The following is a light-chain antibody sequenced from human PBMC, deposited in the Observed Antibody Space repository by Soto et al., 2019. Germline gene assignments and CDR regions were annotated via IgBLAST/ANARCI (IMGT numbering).Light chain of an antibody. Sequence: DIVLTQSPATLSLSPGERATLSCRASQSVNNYLPWYQQRPGQAPRLLIYDASNRATGIPARFSGSGSGPDFTLTSSSLEHEDFAVYYCQQRNNRPVSFGPGTNVAIK. CDR3: QQRNNRPVS. CDR1: QSVNNY. V-gene: IGKV3-11*01. J-gene: IGKJ3*01. CDR2: DAS.